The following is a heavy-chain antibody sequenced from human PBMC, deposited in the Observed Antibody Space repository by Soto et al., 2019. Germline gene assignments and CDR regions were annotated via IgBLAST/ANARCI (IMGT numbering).Heavy chain of an antibody. J-gene: IGHJ4*02. CDR3: ARISAASGTGFDY. CDR1: GYSFISYW. Sequence: WESLKISCKASGYSFISYWIAWVRQKPGKGLEWMGMIYPGDSDTRYSPSFQGQVTISADKSINTAYLQWSSLEASDTAVYYCARISAASGTGFDYWGQGTLVTVSS. CDR2: IYPGDSDT. V-gene: IGHV5-51*01. D-gene: IGHD3-3*02.